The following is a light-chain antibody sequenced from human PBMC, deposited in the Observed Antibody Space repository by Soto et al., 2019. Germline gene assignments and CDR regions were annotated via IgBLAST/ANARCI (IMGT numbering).Light chain of an antibody. V-gene: IGKV1-39*01. CDR2: GTS. J-gene: IGKJ3*01. Sequence: DIQMTQSPSSLSASVGDRVTITCRASQSISYYLNWYQQTPGKAPKLLIYGTSTRATGIPDRFSGSGSGTDFTLTIRKLEPEDFAVYYCQQFGGSPPRFTFGPGTKVEVK. CDR3: QQFGGSPPRFT. CDR1: QSISYY.